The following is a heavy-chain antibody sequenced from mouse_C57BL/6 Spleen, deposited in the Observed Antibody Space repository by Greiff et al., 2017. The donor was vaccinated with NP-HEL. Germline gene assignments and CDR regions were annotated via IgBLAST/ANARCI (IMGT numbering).Heavy chain of an antibody. V-gene: IGHV1-82*01. CDR2: IYPGGGDT. CDR3: AHKQGEGDFDY. CDR1: GYAFSSSW. Sequence: VQLQQSGPELVKPGASVKISCKASGYAFSSSWMNWVKQRPGKGLEWIGRIYPGGGDTNYNGKFKGKATLTADKSSSTAYMQLSSLTSEDAAVYCSAHKQGEGDFDYWGQGTTLTVSS. J-gene: IGHJ2*01. D-gene: IGHD3-3*01.